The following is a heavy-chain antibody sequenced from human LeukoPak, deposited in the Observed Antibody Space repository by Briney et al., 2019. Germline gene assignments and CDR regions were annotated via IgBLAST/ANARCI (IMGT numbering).Heavy chain of an antibody. Sequence: GGSLRLSCVASGFTVSSNYMSWVRQAPGKGLEWVSAIFSGGSTFYADSVTGRFTISRDNSKNTVYLEMNSLRAEDTAVYYCARDLKTSGWYGDFDYWGQGTLVTVSS. V-gene: IGHV3-53*01. CDR2: IFSGGST. CDR3: ARDLKTSGWYGDFDY. CDR1: GFTVSSNY. J-gene: IGHJ4*02. D-gene: IGHD6-19*01.